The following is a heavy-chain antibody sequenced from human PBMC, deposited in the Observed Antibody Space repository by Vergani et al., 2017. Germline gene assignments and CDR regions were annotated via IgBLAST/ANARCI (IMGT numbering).Heavy chain of an antibody. D-gene: IGHD5-24*01. Sequence: QVQLQQWGAGLLKPSETLSLTCAVYGGSFSGYYWSWIRQHPGKGLEWIGYIYYSGSTYYNPSLKSRVTISVDTSKNQFSLKLSSVTAADTAVYYCARDQDGYILLWGQGTLVTVSS. CDR2: IYYSGST. CDR1: GGSFSGYY. J-gene: IGHJ4*02. CDR3: ARDQDGYILL. V-gene: IGHV4-34*11.